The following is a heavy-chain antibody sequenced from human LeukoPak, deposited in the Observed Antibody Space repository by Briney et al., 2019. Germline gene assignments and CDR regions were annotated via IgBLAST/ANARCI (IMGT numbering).Heavy chain of an antibody. CDR3: ARDHNWNCDY. V-gene: IGHV3-33*01. Sequence: PGGSLRLSCVASGFTFSSYGMHWVRQAPGKGLEWVAVIWYDGSNQNYADSVKGRFTISRDNSRNTLYLQMNSLRAEDTAVYYCARDHNWNCDYWGQGTLVTVSS. CDR1: GFTFSSYG. CDR2: IWYDGSNQ. D-gene: IGHD1-20*01. J-gene: IGHJ4*02.